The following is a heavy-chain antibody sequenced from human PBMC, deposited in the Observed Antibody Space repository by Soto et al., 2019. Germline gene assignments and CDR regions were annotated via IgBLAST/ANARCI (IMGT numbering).Heavy chain of an antibody. CDR2: IYWDDDK. CDR1: GFSLTTSGVG. D-gene: IGHD3-3*01. J-gene: IGHJ4*02. Sequence: QITLNESGPTPVKPRQTLTLTCTFSGFSLTTSGVGVGWIRQSPGKAPEWLALIYWDDDKRYSPSLKSRLTIPKDTSKIPVVRTMADLDPAGTATYYCAHRVLRTVFGLVTTTAIYFDSWGQGTPVAVSS. CDR3: AHRVLRTVFGLVTTTAIYFDS. V-gene: IGHV2-5*02.